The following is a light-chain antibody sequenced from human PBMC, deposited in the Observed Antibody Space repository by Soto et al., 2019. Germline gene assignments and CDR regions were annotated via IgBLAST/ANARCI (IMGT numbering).Light chain of an antibody. J-gene: IGLJ2*01. CDR2: DND. CDR3: GTWDNSLSVV. CDR1: SSNIGNNY. V-gene: IGLV1-51*01. Sequence: QSVLTQPPSVSAAPGQKVTISCSGSSSNIGNNYVSWYQQLPGTAPKLLIYDNDVRPSGIPDRFSGSKSGTSATLDITGLQTGDEADYFCGTWDNSLSVVFGGGTKLTVL.